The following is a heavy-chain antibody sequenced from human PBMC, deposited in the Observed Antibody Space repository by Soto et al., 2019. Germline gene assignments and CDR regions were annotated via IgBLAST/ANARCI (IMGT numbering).Heavy chain of an antibody. D-gene: IGHD3-3*01. CDR2: IDPSDSYN. J-gene: IGHJ5*02. CDR1: GYNFTSYW. Sequence: GESLKISCKGSGYNFTSYWISWVRQMPGKGLEWMGRIDPSDSYNNYRPSFQGHVTISADKSISTAYLQWSSLKASDTAMYYCARHNPHGFWTGYDDNWFDPWGQGTLVTVSS. V-gene: IGHV5-10-1*01. CDR3: ARHNPHGFWTGYDDNWFDP.